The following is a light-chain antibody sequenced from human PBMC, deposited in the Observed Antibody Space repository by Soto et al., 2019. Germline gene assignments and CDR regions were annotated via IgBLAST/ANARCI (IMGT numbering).Light chain of an antibody. Sequence: QPVRTQPPSASGTPGQRVTISCSGSSSNIGSNTVNWYQQLPGTAPKLLIYSNNQRPSGVPDRFSGSKSGTSASLAISGLQSEDEADYYCAAWDDSLNGFYVFGTGTKVTVL. CDR2: SNN. J-gene: IGLJ1*01. CDR1: SSNIGSNT. CDR3: AAWDDSLNGFYV. V-gene: IGLV1-44*01.